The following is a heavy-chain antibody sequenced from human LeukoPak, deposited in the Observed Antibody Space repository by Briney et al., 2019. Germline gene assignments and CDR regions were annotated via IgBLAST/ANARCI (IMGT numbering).Heavy chain of an antibody. CDR2: INSDGNTI. CDR3: ARRVWCSSTNCRGFDY. CDR1: GFTFSSYW. J-gene: IGHJ4*02. Sequence: GGSLRLSCAASGFTFSSYWMHWVRQAPGKGLVWVSRINSDGNTIGYADSVKGRFTISRDNSKNTLYLQMNSLRAEDTAVYYCARRVWCSSTNCRGFDYWGQGTPVTVSS. V-gene: IGHV3-74*01. D-gene: IGHD2-2*01.